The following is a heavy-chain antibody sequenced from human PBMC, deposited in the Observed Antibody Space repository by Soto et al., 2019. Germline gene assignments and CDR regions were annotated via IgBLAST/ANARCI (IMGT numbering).Heavy chain of an antibody. D-gene: IGHD2-2*01. Sequence: ESLKISGNGSGDSVSIYWIGGVRQMHGKGLEWMGIIYPGDSDTRYSPSFQGQVTISADKSISTAYLQWSSLKASDTAMYYCARLGDCSSTSCYDALYYYYMDVWGKGTTVTVSS. CDR1: GDSVSIYW. V-gene: IGHV5-51*01. J-gene: IGHJ6*03. CDR2: IYPGDSDT. CDR3: ARLGDCSSTSCYDALYYYYMDV.